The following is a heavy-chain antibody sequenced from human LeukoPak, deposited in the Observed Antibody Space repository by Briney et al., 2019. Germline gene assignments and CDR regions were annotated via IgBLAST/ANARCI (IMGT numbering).Heavy chain of an antibody. D-gene: IGHD3-3*01. CDR1: GYTFTGYY. CDR2: INPNSGGT. J-gene: IGHJ4*02. V-gene: IGHV1-2*02. CDR3: ARTASITIFGVPLPGY. Sequence: ASVKVSCKASGYTFTGYYMHWVRQAPGQGLEWIGWINPNSGGTNYAQKFQGRVTMTRDTSISTAYMELSRLRSDDTAVYYCARTASITIFGVPLPGYWGQGTLVTVSS.